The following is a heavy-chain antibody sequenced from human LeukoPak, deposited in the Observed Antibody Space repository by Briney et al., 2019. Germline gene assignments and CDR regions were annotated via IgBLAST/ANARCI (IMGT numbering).Heavy chain of an antibody. CDR3: GRGRRAYNFDY. CDR1: GGSFSGYY. V-gene: IGHV4-34*01. CDR2: INHSGTT. D-gene: IGHD3-16*01. Sequence: SETLSLTCAVYGGSFSGYYWSWIRQPPGKGLEWVGEINHSGTTNYHPCPRGGVTISVDTSKNQSSLRQSACAAADTAVFYCGRGRRAYNFDYRGEG. J-gene: IGHJ4*02.